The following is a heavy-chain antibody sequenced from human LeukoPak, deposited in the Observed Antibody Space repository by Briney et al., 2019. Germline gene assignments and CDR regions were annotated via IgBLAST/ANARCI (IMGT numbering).Heavy chain of an antibody. CDR2: ISGRGEAI. CDR3: AKERSDGDYFDY. V-gene: IGHV3-48*01. J-gene: IGHJ4*02. Sequence: GGSLRLSCAASGFTFSNHNMDWVRQAPGKGLEWISYISGRGEAIFYADSVQGRFTISRDNSKNTLYLQMNSLRVEDTAVYYCAKERSDGDYFDYWGQGTQVTVSS. D-gene: IGHD4-17*01. CDR1: GFTFSNHN.